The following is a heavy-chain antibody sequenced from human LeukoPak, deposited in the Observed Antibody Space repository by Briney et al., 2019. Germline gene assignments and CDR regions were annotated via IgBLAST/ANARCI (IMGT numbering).Heavy chain of an antibody. CDR3: AKGSGYSGYDYYFDY. CDR1: GFTFSSNA. J-gene: IGHJ4*02. Sequence: GGSLRLSCAASGFTFSSNAMSWVRQAPGKGLEWVSAISGSGGSTYYADSVKGRFTISRDNSKNTLYLQMNSLRAEDTAVYYCAKGSGYSGYDYYFDYWGQGTLVTVSS. V-gene: IGHV3-23*01. D-gene: IGHD5-12*01. CDR2: ISGSGGST.